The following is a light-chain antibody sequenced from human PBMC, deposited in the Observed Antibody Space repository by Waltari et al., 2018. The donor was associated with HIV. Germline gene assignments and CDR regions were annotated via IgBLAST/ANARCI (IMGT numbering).Light chain of an antibody. CDR3: SSYTITNTWV. CDR2: RVT. Sequence: QSALAQPASMSGSPGQSVTISCAGSHSDIATFDFVSWYQQLPGKAPKLLIYRVTFRPSGVPSRFSASKSANTASLTISDLQTEDEAHYYCSSYTITNTWVFGGGTLLTVL. J-gene: IGLJ3*02. CDR1: HSDIATFDF. V-gene: IGLV2-14*01.